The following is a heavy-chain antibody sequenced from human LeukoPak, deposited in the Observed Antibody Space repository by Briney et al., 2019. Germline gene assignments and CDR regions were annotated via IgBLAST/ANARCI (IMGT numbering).Heavy chain of an antibody. J-gene: IGHJ4*02. CDR2: LNPSDNGV. V-gene: IGHV1-2*02. D-gene: IGHD6-13*01. CDR3: TTNAAALDY. CDR1: GYTFTYHY. Sequence: GASVKVSCKASGYTFTYHYIHWVRQAPRQGLEWMGWLNPSDNGVNYAQKFQGRVAMTRDTSISTAYVEVTRLTSDDTAVYYCTTNAAALDYWGQGTLVTVSS.